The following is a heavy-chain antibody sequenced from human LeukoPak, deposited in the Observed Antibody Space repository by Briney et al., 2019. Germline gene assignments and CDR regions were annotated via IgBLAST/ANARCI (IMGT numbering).Heavy chain of an antibody. CDR1: GYTFSTYY. V-gene: IGHV1-46*01. CDR2: INPSGGST. CDR3: ARGRDGYNRDLDY. D-gene: IGHD5-24*01. J-gene: IGHJ4*02. Sequence: GASVKVSCKASGYTFSTYYIHWVRQAPGQGLEWMGIINPSGGSTSYAQKFQGRVSMTRDMSTSTVYIDLSSLRSEDTAVYYCARGRDGYNRDLDYWGQGTLVTVSS.